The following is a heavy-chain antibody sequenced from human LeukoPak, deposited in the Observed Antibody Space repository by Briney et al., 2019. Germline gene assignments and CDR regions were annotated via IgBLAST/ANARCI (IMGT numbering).Heavy chain of an antibody. CDR3: VRHLSDITSCPNY. J-gene: IGHJ4*02. D-gene: IGHD2-2*01. Sequence: NAGESLKISCKGSGYTFATYWIGWVRQMPGKGLEWMGIIYPGDSRTTYSPSFQGQVTTSADKSIRTAYLQWNSLKASDTAIYYCVRHLSDITSCPNYWGPGTLITVAS. CDR2: IYPGDSRT. CDR1: GYTFATYW. V-gene: IGHV5-51*01.